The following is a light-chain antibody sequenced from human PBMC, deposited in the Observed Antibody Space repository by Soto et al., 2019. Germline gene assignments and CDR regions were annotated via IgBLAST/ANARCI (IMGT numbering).Light chain of an antibody. CDR2: AAS. Sequence: DIQMTQSPSSLSASVGDRVTTTCRASQSISSYLNWYQQKPGKAPKLLIYAASSLQSGVPSRFSGSGSGTDFTLTISSLQPEDFATYYFQQSYSTPRTFGQGTKVDIK. J-gene: IGKJ1*01. CDR3: QQSYSTPRT. CDR1: QSISSY. V-gene: IGKV1-39*01.